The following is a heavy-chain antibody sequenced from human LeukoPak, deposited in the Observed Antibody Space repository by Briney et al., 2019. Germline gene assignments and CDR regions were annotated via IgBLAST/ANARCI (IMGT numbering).Heavy chain of an antibody. CDR3: ARGSSGSTFDY. D-gene: IGHD1-26*01. V-gene: IGHV1-46*01. CDR2: INPSGGST. CDR1: GYTITSYY. J-gene: IGHJ4*02. Sequence: GASVKVSCKTSGYTITSYYMHWVRQAPGQGLEWMGIINPSGGSTSYAQKFQGRVTMTRDTSTSTVYVELSSLRSEDTAVYYCARGSSGSTFDYWGQGTLVTVSS.